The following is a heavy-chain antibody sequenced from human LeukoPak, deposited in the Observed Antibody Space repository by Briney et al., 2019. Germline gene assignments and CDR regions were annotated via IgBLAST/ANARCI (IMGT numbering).Heavy chain of an antibody. V-gene: IGHV1-18*01. CDR3: ARLAISSGWYGYFDY. Sequence: ASVKVSCKASGYTFTSYGISWVRQAPGQGLEWMGWISAYNGNTNYAQKFQGRVTITADKSTSTAYMELSSLRSEDTAVYYCARLAISSGWYGYFDYWGQGTLVTVSS. D-gene: IGHD6-19*01. J-gene: IGHJ4*02. CDR2: ISAYNGNT. CDR1: GYTFTSYG.